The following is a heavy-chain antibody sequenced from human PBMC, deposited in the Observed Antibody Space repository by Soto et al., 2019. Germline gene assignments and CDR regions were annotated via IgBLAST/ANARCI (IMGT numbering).Heavy chain of an antibody. CDR2: TRNKVNSYTT. J-gene: IGHJ3*02. V-gene: IGHV3-72*01. CDR3: TRAGSSSWGLDASDI. Sequence: GGSLRLSCAASGFTFSDHYMDWVRQAPGKGLEWVGRTRNKVNSYTTEYAAPVKGRFAISRDDSKNSRYLQMKSLKTEDTAVYYCTRAGSSSWGLDASDIWGQGTMVTVSS. D-gene: IGHD6-13*01. CDR1: GFTFSDHY.